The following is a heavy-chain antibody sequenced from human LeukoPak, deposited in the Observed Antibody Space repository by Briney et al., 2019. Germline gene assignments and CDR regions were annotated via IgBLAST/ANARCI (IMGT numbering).Heavy chain of an antibody. J-gene: IGHJ3*02. Sequence: GGSLRLSCAASGLTFSIYAMSWVRQAPGKGLEWVSGISGSGTSTYYADSVKGRFTISRDNSKNTLYLQMNSLRAEDTAVYYCATPLYSGSYRDAFDIWGQGTMVIVSS. CDR1: GLTFSIYA. V-gene: IGHV3-23*01. D-gene: IGHD1-26*01. CDR3: ATPLYSGSYRDAFDI. CDR2: ISGSGTST.